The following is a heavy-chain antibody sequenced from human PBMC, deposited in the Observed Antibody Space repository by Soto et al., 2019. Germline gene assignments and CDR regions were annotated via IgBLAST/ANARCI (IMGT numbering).Heavy chain of an antibody. Sequence: ERSLRLSCAASGVTFSIYAMSWVRQAPGKVRGWVSAISGSGGSTYYADSVKGRFTISRDNSKNTLYLQMNSLRAEDTAVYYCAKDHPYSSSWPTRYYYYGMEVRAQGTTVTVTS. D-gene: IGHD6-13*01. CDR1: GVTFSIYA. J-gene: IGHJ6*02. V-gene: IGHV3-23*01. CDR3: AKDHPYSSSWPTRYYYYGMEV. CDR2: ISGSGGST.